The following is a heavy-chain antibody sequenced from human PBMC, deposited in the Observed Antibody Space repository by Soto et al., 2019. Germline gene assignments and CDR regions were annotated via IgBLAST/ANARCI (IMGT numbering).Heavy chain of an antibody. V-gene: IGHV4-59*01. CDR2: ISYSDIT. CDR1: VGSFSSYC. D-gene: IGHD6-13*01. J-gene: IGHJ4*02. Sequence: SETLSLTCIVSVGSFSSYCWSWFRQPPGKGLEWTGYISYSDITNYNLSLKSRVAISVDTTKNEFSLLLRSVTAADTAVYYCSTGDYRTRWNNGHYDYWGQGALVTVSS. CDR3: STGDYRTRWNNGHYDY.